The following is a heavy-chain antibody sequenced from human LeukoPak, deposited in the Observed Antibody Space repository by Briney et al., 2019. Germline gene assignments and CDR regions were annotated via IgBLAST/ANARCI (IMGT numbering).Heavy chain of an antibody. CDR2: ISGSGIST. J-gene: IGHJ4*02. CDR3: AKSKFATSGYDGSLDC. D-gene: IGHD5-12*01. Sequence: GGSLRLSCAASGLTFNNHPISWVRQAPGKGLEWVSAISGSGISTYYADSVKGRFTISRDKSKNTLFLQMNSLRAGDTAVYYCAKSKFATSGYDGSLDCWGQGTLVTVSS. V-gene: IGHV3-23*01. CDR1: GLTFNNHP.